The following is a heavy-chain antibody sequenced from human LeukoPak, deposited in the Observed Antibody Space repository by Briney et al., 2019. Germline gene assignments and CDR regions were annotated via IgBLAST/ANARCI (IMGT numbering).Heavy chain of an antibody. J-gene: IGHJ4*02. Sequence: ASVKVSCKASGYTFTSYGINWVRQAPGQGLEWMGWISTYNGDTNYAQMLQGRVTMTTDTSTSTAYMELRSLRFDDTAVYYCARRSSYGFSMPYWGQGTLVTVSS. V-gene: IGHV1-18*01. CDR2: ISTYNGDT. CDR3: ARRSSYGFSMPY. CDR1: GYTFTSYG. D-gene: IGHD5-18*01.